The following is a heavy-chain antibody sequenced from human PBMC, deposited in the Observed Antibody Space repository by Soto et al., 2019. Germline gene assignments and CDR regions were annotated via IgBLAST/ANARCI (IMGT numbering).Heavy chain of an antibody. J-gene: IGHJ3*02. D-gene: IGHD3-22*01. CDR3: AREDGGPDSSAYAFNI. CDR2: INPNSGDT. V-gene: IGHV1-2*02. Sequence: SEKVSYKDSSYTFTDYYIHWVRQAPVQGLEWMGWINPNSGDTSYAQKFQGRVTMTRDTSMSTAYMELSRLRSDGAAVYWCAREDGGPDSSAYAFNIWGQGTVVTVSS. CDR1: SYTFTDYY.